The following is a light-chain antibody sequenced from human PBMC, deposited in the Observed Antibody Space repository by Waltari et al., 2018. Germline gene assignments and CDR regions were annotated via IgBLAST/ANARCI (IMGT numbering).Light chain of an antibody. CDR1: QRVSSSY. CDR2: GAS. J-gene: IGKJ4*01. V-gene: IGKV3-20*01. CDR3: QQYGSSPLT. Sequence: EIVLTQSPGTLSLSPGDRAPLSCRASQRVSSSYLAWYQQKPGQAPRLLIYGASSRATGIPDRFSGSGSGTDFTLTISRLEPEDFAVYYCQQYGSSPLTFGGGTKVEIK.